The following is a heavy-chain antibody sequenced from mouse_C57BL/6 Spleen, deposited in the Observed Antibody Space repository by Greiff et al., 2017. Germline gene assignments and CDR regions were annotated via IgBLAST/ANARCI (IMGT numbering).Heavy chain of an antibody. V-gene: IGHV1-7*01. D-gene: IGHD2-3*01. CDR1: GYTFTSYW. CDR2: INPSSGYT. J-gene: IGHJ3*01. Sequence: QVQLQQSGAELAKPGASVKLSCKASGYTFTSYWMHWVKQRPGQGLEWIGYINPSSGYTKYNQKFKDKATLTADKSSSTAYMQLSSLTYEDSAVYYCAIPFDDGCCAFAYWGQGTLVTVSA. CDR3: AIPFDDGCCAFAY.